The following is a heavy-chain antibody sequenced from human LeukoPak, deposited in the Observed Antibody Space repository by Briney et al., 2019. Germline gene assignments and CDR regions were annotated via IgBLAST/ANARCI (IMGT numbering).Heavy chain of an antibody. CDR3: ARVPQWLEYFQH. D-gene: IGHD6-19*01. Sequence: GASVKVSCKASGYTFTSYGINWVRQAPGQGLEWMGWINTYSGNTNYTQKFQGRVTMTTDTSTSTAYMELRSLRSDGTAVYYCARVPQWLEYFQHWGQGTLVTVSS. CDR2: INTYSGNT. CDR1: GYTFTSYG. V-gene: IGHV1-18*01. J-gene: IGHJ1*01.